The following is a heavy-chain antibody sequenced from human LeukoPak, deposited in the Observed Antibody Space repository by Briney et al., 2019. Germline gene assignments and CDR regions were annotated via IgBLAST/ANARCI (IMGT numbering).Heavy chain of an antibody. J-gene: IGHJ4*02. Sequence: GGSLRLSCSASGFTFNNYALSWVRQAPGKGLEWVGAISGSGGSTYYADSVKGLFTISRDNSKNTLYLQMNSLRAEDTAVYYCAKEGYSSGWNYFDYWGQGTLVTVSS. CDR3: AKEGYSSGWNYFDY. V-gene: IGHV3-23*01. D-gene: IGHD6-19*01. CDR1: GFTFNNYA. CDR2: ISGSGGST.